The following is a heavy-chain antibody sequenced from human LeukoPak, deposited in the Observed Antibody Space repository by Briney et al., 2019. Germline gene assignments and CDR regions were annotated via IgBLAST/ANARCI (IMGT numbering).Heavy chain of an antibody. D-gene: IGHD3-3*01. J-gene: IGHJ1*01. V-gene: IGHV4-39*07. Sequence: SETLSLTCTVSGGSISSSSYYWGWIRQPPGKGLEWIGSIYYSGSTYYNPSLKSRVTISVDTSKNQFSLKLSSVTAADTAVYYCARDGGFGVALKYFQYWGQGNLVTVSS. CDR3: ARDGGFGVALKYFQY. CDR1: GGSISSSSYY. CDR2: IYYSGST.